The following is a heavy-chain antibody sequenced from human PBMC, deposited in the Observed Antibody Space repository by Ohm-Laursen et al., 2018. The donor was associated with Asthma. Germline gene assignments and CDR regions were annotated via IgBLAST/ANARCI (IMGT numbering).Heavy chain of an antibody. J-gene: IGHJ3*01. V-gene: IGHV4-39*01. D-gene: IGHD4-11*01. Sequence: SDTLSLTCTVSGGSFSSSYYYWGWIRQPPGKGLEWIGSISYSGSTYYNPSLKGRVSISVDTSKNQFSLRLSSVTASDTAVYYCARSHDYTGPGAFDVGGQGTMVTVSS. CDR2: ISYSGST. CDR3: ARSHDYTGPGAFDV. CDR1: GGSFSSSYYY.